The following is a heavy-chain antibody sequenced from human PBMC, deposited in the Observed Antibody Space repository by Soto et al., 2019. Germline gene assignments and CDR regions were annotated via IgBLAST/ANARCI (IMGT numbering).Heavy chain of an antibody. J-gene: IGHJ6*02. Sequence: EVQLLESGGGLVQPGGSLRLSCAASGFTFSSYAITWVRQAPGKGLEWVSVISGSGDRTYYADSVKGRFTISRDNSKNALYLQMISLRAEDTAVYYCASGRGRYFYYGMDVWGQGTTVTVSS. D-gene: IGHD1-26*01. V-gene: IGHV3-23*01. CDR3: ASGRGRYFYYGMDV. CDR2: ISGSGDRT. CDR1: GFTFSSYA.